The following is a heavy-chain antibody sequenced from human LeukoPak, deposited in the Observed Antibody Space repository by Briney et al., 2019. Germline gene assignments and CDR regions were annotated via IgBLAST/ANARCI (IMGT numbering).Heavy chain of an antibody. V-gene: IGHV4-61*02. CDR1: GGSISNSNYY. CDR3: ARHLAEAGPNNWFDP. Sequence: SLTLSLTCTVPGGSISNSNYYWSWIRQPAGKGLEWIGRIYTSGNTNYNPSLKSRVTISVDTSKNQFSLKLSSVTAADTAVYYCARHLAEAGPNNWFDPWVQGTLVTVSS. D-gene: IGHD6-19*01. CDR2: IYTSGNT. J-gene: IGHJ5*02.